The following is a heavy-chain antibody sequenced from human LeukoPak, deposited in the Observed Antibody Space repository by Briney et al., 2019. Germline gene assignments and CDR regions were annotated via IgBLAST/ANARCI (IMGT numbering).Heavy chain of an antibody. CDR2: IKSKTDGGTT. D-gene: IGHD2-2*01. V-gene: IGHV3-15*01. Sequence: PGGSLRLSCAASGFTFSNAWMSWVRQAPGKGLEWVGRIKSKTDGGTTDYAAPVKGRFTISRDESKNTLYLQMNSLKTEDTAVYYCTTEDIVVVPAAPPLDYWGQGTLVTVSS. CDR3: TTEDIVVVPAAPPLDY. J-gene: IGHJ4*02. CDR1: GFTFSNAW.